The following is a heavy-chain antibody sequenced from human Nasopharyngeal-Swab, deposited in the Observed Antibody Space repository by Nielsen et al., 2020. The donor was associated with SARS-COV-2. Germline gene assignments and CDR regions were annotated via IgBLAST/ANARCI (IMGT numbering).Heavy chain of an antibody. CDR3: ARHEGIIAAGNWTDY. Sequence: SETLSLTCTVSGGSVSSNSYYWGWIRQPPGKGLEWIGTIYYSGITYYNPSLKSRVTLSVDTSKNQFSLKLSSVTAADTALYYCARHEGIIAAGNWTDYWGQGTLVTVSS. V-gene: IGHV4-39*01. CDR2: IYYSGIT. CDR1: GGSVSSNSYY. D-gene: IGHD6-13*01. J-gene: IGHJ4*02.